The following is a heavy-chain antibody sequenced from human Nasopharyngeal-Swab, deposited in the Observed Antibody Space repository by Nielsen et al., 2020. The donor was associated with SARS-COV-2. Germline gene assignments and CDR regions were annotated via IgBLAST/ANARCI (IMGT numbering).Heavy chain of an antibody. D-gene: IGHD7-27*01. J-gene: IGHJ5*02. V-gene: IGHV4-59*01. CDR2: IYYSGST. CDR1: GGSISSYY. CDR3: ARSLGTFGWFDP. Sequence: SETLSLTCTVSGGSISSYYWGWIRQPPGKGLEWIGYIYYSGSTNYNPSLKSRVTISVDTSKNQFSLKLSSVTAADTAVYYCARSLGTFGWFDPWGQGTLVTVSS.